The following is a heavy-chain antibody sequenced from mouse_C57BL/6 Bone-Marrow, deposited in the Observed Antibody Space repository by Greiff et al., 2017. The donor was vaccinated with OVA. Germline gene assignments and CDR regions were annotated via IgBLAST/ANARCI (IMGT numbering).Heavy chain of an antibody. CDR3: AREDYGSSYY. Sequence: QVQLQQPGAELVKPGASVKLSCKASGYTFTSYWMQWVKQRPGQGLEWIGEIDPSDSYTNYNQKFKGKATLTVDTSSSTAYVQLSSLTSEDSAVYYCAREDYGSSYYWGQGTTLTVSS. CDR1: GYTFTSYW. D-gene: IGHD1-1*01. V-gene: IGHV1-50*01. J-gene: IGHJ2*01. CDR2: IDPSDSYT.